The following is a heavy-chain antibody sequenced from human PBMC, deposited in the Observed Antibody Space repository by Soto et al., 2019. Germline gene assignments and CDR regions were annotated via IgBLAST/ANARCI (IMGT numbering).Heavy chain of an antibody. V-gene: IGHV1-18*01. J-gene: IGHJ3*02. CDR2: ISAYNGNT. D-gene: IGHD2-21*02. CDR1: GYTFTSYG. Sequence: QVQLVQSGAKVKKPGASVKVSCKASGYTFTSYGISWVRQAPGQGLEWMGWISAYNGNTNYAQKLQGRVTMTTDTSTSTAYMELRSLRSDDTAVYYCARDPYCGGDCYHDAFDIWGQGTMVTVSS. CDR3: ARDPYCGGDCYHDAFDI.